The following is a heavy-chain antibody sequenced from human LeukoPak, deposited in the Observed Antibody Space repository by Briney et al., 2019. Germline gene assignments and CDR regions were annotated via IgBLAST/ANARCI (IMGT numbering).Heavy chain of an antibody. D-gene: IGHD1-7*01. CDR1: GFTFSSYA. CDR3: ARDGAWNWNYLSN. CDR2: ISYDGSNK. J-gene: IGHJ4*02. Sequence: PGGSLRLSCAASGFTFSSYAMHWVRQAPGKGLEWVAVISYDGSNKYYADSVKGRFTISRDNSKNTLYLQMNSLRAEDTAVYYCARDGAWNWNYLSNWGQGTLVTVSS. V-gene: IGHV3-30*04.